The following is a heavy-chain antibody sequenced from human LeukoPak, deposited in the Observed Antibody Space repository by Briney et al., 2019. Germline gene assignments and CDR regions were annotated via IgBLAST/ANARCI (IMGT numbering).Heavy chain of an antibody. CDR1: GFTFSRYW. CDR2: ISSSSSYI. CDR3: ARSAVGYSSSWYVNWFDP. Sequence: PGGSLRLSCAASGFTFSRYWMSWVRQAPGKGLEWVSSISSSSSYIYYADSVKGRFTISRDNAKNSLYLQMNSLRAEDTAVYYCARSAVGYSSSWYVNWFDPWGQGTLVTVSS. D-gene: IGHD6-13*01. J-gene: IGHJ5*02. V-gene: IGHV3-21*01.